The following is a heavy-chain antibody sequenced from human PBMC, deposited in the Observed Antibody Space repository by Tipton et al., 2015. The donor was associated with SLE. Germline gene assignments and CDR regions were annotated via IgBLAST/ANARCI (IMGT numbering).Heavy chain of an antibody. CDR3: TRVGEKSDRSGYCLED. V-gene: IGHV1-69*09. CDR1: GGTFSSYA. CDR2: IIPILDLA. J-gene: IGHJ4*02. Sequence: QVQLVQSGAEVKKPGSSVKVSCKASGGTFSSYAFSWVRQAPGQGLEWVGRIIPILDLAKSADMFQGRVTITADKSTNTAYMELSSLRSEDSAVYYCTRVGEKSDRSGYCLEDWGQGNLVTVAS. D-gene: IGHD5-12*01.